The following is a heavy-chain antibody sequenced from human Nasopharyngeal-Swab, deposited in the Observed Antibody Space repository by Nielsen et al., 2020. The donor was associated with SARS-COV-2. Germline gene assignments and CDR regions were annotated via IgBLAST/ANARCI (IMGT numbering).Heavy chain of an antibody. CDR3: ATYGYGSYYYYYMDV. CDR2: IYYSGST. D-gene: IGHD5-18*01. Sequence: SETLSLTCTVSGGSISSSSYYWGWIRQPPGKGLEWIGSIYYSGSTYYNPSLKSRFTISVDTSKNHFSLKLSSVKEEEKEGGECATYGYGSYYYYYMDVWGKGTTVTVSS. CDR1: GGSISSSSYY. V-gene: IGHV4-39*01. J-gene: IGHJ6*03.